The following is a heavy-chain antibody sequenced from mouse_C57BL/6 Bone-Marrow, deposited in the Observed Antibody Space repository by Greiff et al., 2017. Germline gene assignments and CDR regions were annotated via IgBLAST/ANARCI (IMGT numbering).Heavy chain of an antibody. J-gene: IGHJ2*01. CDR1: GFTFSSYT. D-gene: IGHD2-5*01. CDR3: ARQDSNLDY. V-gene: IGHV5-9*01. CDR2: ISGGGGNT. Sequence: EVQLVESGGGLVKPGGSLKLSCAASGFTFSSYTMSWVRQTPEKRLEWVATISGGGGNTYYPDSVKGRFTISRDNAKNTLYLQMSSLRFEDTALYYCARQDSNLDYWGQGTTLTVSS.